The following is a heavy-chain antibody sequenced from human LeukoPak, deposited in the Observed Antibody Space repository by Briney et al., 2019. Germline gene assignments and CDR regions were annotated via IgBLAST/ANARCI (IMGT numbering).Heavy chain of an antibody. V-gene: IGHV4-4*07. D-gene: IGHD1-26*01. J-gene: IGHJ4*02. CDR1: GGSISNYY. CDR2: IYSSGST. Sequence: SETLSLTCTVSGGSISNYYWSWIRQPAGKGLEWIGRIYSSGSTTYNPSLESRVTMLVDTSKNQFSLKLTSVTAADTAVYFCARGLYSGSYGGDYWGQGTLVTVSS. CDR3: ARGLYSGSYGGDY.